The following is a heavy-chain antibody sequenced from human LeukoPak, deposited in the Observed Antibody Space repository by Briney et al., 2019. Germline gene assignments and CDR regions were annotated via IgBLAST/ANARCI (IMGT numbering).Heavy chain of an antibody. CDR2: IKQDGSEK. J-gene: IGHJ4*02. Sequence: GGSLRLSCAASGFTFSSYWMTWVRQAPGKGLEWVASIKQDGSEKYYVDSVKGRFTISRDNAKSSLYLQMNSLRAEDTAVYYCARTQWLRFNFDYWGLGTLVTVSS. CDR1: GFTFSSYW. V-gene: IGHV3-7*03. CDR3: ARTQWLRFNFDY. D-gene: IGHD5-12*01.